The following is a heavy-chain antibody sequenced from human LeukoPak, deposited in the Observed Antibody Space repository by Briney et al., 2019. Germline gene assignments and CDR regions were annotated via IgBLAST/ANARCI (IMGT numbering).Heavy chain of an antibody. CDR1: GYASNIYD. CDR3: AVHLPGDYLDR. CDR2: MNPDSGNT. J-gene: IGHJ4*02. Sequence: ASVRVSCKASGYASNIYDINWVRQVTGQGLEWMGWMNPDSGNTGFAQKFQGRVTMTRNTSITTAYMELSSLRFEDTAVYYCAVHLPGDYLDRWGQGTLVTVSS. V-gene: IGHV1-8*01.